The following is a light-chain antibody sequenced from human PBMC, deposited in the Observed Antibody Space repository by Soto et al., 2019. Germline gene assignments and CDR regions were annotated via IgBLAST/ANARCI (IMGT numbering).Light chain of an antibody. V-gene: IGLV2-8*01. CDR1: SSDVGGYNS. J-gene: IGLJ2*01. CDR2: DDS. Sequence: QSALTQPPSASGSPGQSVTISCTGTSSDVGGYNSVSWYQHHPAKAPKLIIYDDSKRPSGVPDRFSGSKSGNTASLTGSGLQAEDEADYYCSSYAATNKVTFGGGTQLTVL. CDR3: SSYAATNKVT.